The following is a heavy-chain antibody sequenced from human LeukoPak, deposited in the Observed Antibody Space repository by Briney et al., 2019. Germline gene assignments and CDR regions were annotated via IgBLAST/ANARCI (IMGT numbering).Heavy chain of an antibody. Sequence: PSETLSLTCTVSGGSISNYHWSWIRQPAGTGLEWISQIHTSGSTNYNPPLKSRVTMSIDTPENQLSLTIRSVTAADTAVYYCARRDISSGWSFDYWGQGILVTVSS. J-gene: IGHJ4*02. CDR2: IHTSGST. V-gene: IGHV4-4*07. D-gene: IGHD6-19*01. CDR1: GGSISNYH. CDR3: ARRDISSGWSFDY.